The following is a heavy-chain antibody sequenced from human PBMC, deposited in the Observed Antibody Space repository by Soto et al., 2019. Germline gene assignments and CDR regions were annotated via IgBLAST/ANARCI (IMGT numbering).Heavy chain of an antibody. Sequence: PSRTLYLTCTISIASCSSNRSNWIWIRPPPGKGLEYIGYIYYSGSTNYNPSLKSRVSISVDTSKNQFSLKLTSVTAADTAVYYCARDSPGWYSSSSFFDYWGQGALVTVS. J-gene: IGHJ4*02. V-gene: IGHV4-61*01. CDR1: IASCSSNRSN. CDR2: IYYSGST. CDR3: ARDSPGWYSSSSFFDY. D-gene: IGHD6-6*01.